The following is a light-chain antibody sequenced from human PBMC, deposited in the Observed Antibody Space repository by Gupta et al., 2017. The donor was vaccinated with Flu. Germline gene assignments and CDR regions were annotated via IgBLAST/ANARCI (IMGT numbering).Light chain of an antibody. CDR3: QQYGSSPRT. CDR1: QSVSSSY. Sequence: EIVLTQSSGTLSLSPGERATLSCRASQSVSSSYLAWYQQKPGQAPRLLIYGASSRATGIPDRSTDNGSVRHFTRSILIRAPVHHTVYYCQQYGSSPRTFGQGTKVEIK. J-gene: IGKJ1*01. CDR2: GAS. V-gene: IGKV3-20*01.